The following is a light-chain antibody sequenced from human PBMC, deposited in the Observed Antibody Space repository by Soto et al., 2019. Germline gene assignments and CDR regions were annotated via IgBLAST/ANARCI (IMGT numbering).Light chain of an antibody. Sequence: DIQMTQSPSSLSASVGDRVTITCRASQSISTYLSWYQHKPGKAPKLLICAASSLQSGVPSRFSGSGSGTDLTLTISSLQPEDSAAYYCQQTYSTLGTFGQGTKLEIK. J-gene: IGKJ2*01. CDR1: QSISTY. V-gene: IGKV1-39*01. CDR3: QQTYSTLGT. CDR2: AAS.